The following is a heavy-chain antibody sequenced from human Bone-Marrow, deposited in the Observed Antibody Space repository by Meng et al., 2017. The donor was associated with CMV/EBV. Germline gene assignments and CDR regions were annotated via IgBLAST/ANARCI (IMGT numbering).Heavy chain of an antibody. V-gene: IGHV1-2*02. CDR1: GYTFTGYY. Sequence: QVQLVQAGAEVKEPGASVKGSCKASGYTFTGYYMHWVRQAPGQGLEWMGWINPNSGGTNYAQKFQGRVTMTRDTSISTAYMELSRLRSDDTAVYYCAREGGSIGGWFDPWGQGTLVTVSS. CDR3: AREGGSIGGWFDP. J-gene: IGHJ5*02. CDR2: INPNSGGT. D-gene: IGHD3-16*01.